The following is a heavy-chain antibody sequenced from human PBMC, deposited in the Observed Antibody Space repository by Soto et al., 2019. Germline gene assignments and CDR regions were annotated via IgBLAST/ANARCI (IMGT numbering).Heavy chain of an antibody. D-gene: IGHD3-10*01. CDR3: ARPHYYGSGSYYAPDY. J-gene: IGHJ4*02. CDR1: GYSFTSYW. V-gene: IGHV5-51*01. CDR2: IYPGDSDT. Sequence: RESLKISCKGSGYSFTSYWIGWVRQMPGKGLEWMGIIYPGDSDTRYSPSFQGQVTISADKSISTAYLQWSSLKASDTAMYYCARPHYYGSGSYYAPDYWGQGTLVTVSS.